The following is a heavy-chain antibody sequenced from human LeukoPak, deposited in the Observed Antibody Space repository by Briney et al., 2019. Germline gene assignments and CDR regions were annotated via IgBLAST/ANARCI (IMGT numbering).Heavy chain of an antibody. CDR1: GFSLSSYW. CDR2: TSSDGSST. D-gene: IGHD3-16*01. V-gene: IGHV3-74*01. CDR3: ARAGWGSDVDY. J-gene: IGHJ4*02. Sequence: GGSLRLSCAASGFSLSSYWIHWVRQAPGKGLVWVSHTSSDGSSTSYADSVKGRFTISRDNAKNTLYLQMNSLRVEDTAVYYCARAGWGSDVDYWGQGTLVTVSS.